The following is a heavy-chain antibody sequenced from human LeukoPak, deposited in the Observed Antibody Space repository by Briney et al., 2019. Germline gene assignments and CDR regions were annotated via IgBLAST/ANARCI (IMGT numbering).Heavy chain of an antibody. CDR1: GFTFSDYY. CDR2: ISSSGSTI. D-gene: IGHD2-15*01. V-gene: IGHV3-11*04. J-gene: IGHJ5*02. CDR3: AALITPATAPLYNWFDP. Sequence: GGSLRLSCAASGFTFSDYYMSWIRQAPGKGLEWVSYISSSGSTIYYADSVKGRFTISRDNAKNSLYLQMNSLRAEDTAVYYCAALITPATAPLYNWFDPWGQGTLVTVSS.